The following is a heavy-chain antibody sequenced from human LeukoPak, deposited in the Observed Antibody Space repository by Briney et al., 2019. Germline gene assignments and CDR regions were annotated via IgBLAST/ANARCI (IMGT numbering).Heavy chain of an antibody. V-gene: IGHV1-2*02. CDR1: GYTFTDYY. J-gene: IGHJ4*02. CDR2: INPTSGST. D-gene: IGHD1-1*01. Sequence: ASVKVSCKASGYTFTDYYMHWVRQAPGQGLEWMAWINPTSGSTNYAQKFQGRVTVTRDTSISTVYMELSRLRSDGTAVYYCSIKSGATGTTLGYWGQGTLVTVSS. CDR3: SIKSGATGTTLGY.